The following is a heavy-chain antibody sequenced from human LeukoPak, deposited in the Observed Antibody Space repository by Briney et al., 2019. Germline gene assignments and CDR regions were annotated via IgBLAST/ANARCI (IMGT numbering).Heavy chain of an antibody. V-gene: IGHV4-59*06. CDR3: ARAGITIFGVVLPKFDY. CDR2: IYYSGST. CDR1: GGSISSYY. Sequence: PSETLSLTCTVSGGSISSYYWSWIRQHPGKGLEWIGYIYYSGSTYYNPSLKSRVTISVDTSKNQFSLKLSSVTAADTAVYYCARAGITIFGVVLPKFDYWGQGTLVTVSS. J-gene: IGHJ4*02. D-gene: IGHD3-3*01.